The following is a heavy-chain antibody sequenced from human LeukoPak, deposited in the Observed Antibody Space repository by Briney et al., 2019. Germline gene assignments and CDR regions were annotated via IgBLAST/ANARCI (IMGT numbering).Heavy chain of an antibody. CDR1: GYTFSSYY. CDR3: ARGGDSGYDPFDY. CDR2: INPSGGSK. Sequence: ASVKVSCKASGYTFSSYYIHWVRQAPGQGLEWMGIINPSGGSKSYAEKFRGRVTMTRDTSTSTVYMELSSLRSEDTAVYYCARGGDSGYDPFDYWGQGTLVTVSS. D-gene: IGHD5-12*01. V-gene: IGHV1-46*01. J-gene: IGHJ4*02.